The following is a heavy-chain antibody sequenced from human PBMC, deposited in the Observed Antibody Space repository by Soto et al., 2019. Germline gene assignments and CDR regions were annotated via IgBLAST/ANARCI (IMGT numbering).Heavy chain of an antibody. CDR2: IFHAGRT. CDR3: ARTRQHCSGTTCYEFYFDY. Sequence: PSATLSLTCSVSGGSITNPTWWSWLRQPPGRGLEWLGAIFHAGRTNYNPSLKSRVSMSQDKSQNSFSLKLTSVTAADTAVYYCARTRQHCSGTTCYEFYFDYWGQGTLVTVS. D-gene: IGHD2-2*01. V-gene: IGHV4-4*02. J-gene: IGHJ4*02. CDR1: GGSITNPTW.